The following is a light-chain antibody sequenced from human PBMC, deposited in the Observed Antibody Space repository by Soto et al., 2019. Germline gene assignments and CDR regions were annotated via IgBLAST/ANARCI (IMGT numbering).Light chain of an antibody. V-gene: IGKV2-30*01. J-gene: IGKJ4*01. CDR3: MQGAHWPLT. Sequence: DVVMTQSPLSLPVTLGQPASISCESTQSLVYSDGNTYLSWFQQRPGQSPRRLIYKVSNRDSGVPDRFGGSGSGTDFTLKISRVEAEDVGVYYCMQGAHWPLTFGGGTRVEIK. CDR1: QSLVYSDGNTY. CDR2: KVS.